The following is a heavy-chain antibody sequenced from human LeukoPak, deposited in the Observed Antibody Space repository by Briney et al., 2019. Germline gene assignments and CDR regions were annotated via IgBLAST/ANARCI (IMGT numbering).Heavy chain of an antibody. J-gene: IGHJ3*02. V-gene: IGHV3-7*01. Sequence: SGGSLRLSCAGSGFTFSSYWMSWVRQAPGKGLEWVANIKEDGSEKYYVDSVKGRFTISRDNAKNSMYLQMNSLRAEDTAVYYCAGRIFEIWGQGTMVTVSS. D-gene: IGHD1-26*01. CDR3: AGRIFEI. CDR1: GFTFSSYW. CDR2: IKEDGSEK.